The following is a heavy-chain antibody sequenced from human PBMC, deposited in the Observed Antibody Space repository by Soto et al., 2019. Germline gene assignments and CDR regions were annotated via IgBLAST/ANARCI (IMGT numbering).Heavy chain of an antibody. CDR2: ISYSGST. V-gene: IGHV4-61*01. CDR3: ARESEGYYDSSGLAF. CDR1: GGSVSSGSYY. J-gene: IGHJ4*02. Sequence: PSETLSLTCTVSGGSVSSGSYYWSWIRQPPGKGLEWIGYISYSGSTNYNPSLKSRVTISVDSSKNQFSLKLSSVTAADTAVYYCARESEGYYDSSGLAFCGQGTLVTVTS. D-gene: IGHD3-22*01.